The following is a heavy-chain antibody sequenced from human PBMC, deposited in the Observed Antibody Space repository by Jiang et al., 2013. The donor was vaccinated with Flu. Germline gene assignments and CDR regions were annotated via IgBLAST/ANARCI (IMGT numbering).Heavy chain of an antibody. Sequence: QLLESEGGAVQPGRSLRISCAASGFTFSSYGMHWVRQAPGKGLEWVAVIWFDASNHYYADSVMGRFTISRDNSKNRLYLQMNSLRAEDTAIYYCARDEMNVAAHFQHWGQGTLVTVSS. J-gene: IGHJ1*01. CDR3: ARDEMNVAAHFQH. CDR2: IWFDASNH. V-gene: IGHV3-33*01. D-gene: IGHD2-15*01. CDR1: GFTFSSYG.